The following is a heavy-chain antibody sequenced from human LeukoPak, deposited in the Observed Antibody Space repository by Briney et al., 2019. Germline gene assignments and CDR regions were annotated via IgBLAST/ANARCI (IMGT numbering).Heavy chain of an antibody. CDR2: ISGRGGST. CDR1: GFTFDNNA. Sequence: GGSLRLSCAASGFTFDNNAMSWVRQAPGKGLEWVSGISGRGGSTYYIDSVKGRFTISRDNSKNTLYLQMNSLRAEDTAVYYCANSLRGIVLGYFQHWGQGTLVSVSS. CDR3: ANSLRGIVLGYFQH. J-gene: IGHJ1*01. D-gene: IGHD2/OR15-2a*01. V-gene: IGHV3-23*01.